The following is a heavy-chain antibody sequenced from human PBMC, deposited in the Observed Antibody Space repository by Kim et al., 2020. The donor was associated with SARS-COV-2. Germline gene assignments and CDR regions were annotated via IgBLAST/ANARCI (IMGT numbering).Heavy chain of an antibody. J-gene: IGHJ4*02. CDR2: IDAYNGNT. CDR3: ARNEDY. V-gene: IGHV1-3*01. Sequence: ASVKVSCKASGYTFTSYAFHWVRQAPGQGLEWMGWIDAYNGNTKYSQNFQGRVTLTRDTSATTAYMELSSLTSEDTAVYYCARNEDYWGQGTLVTVSS. CDR1: GYTFTSYA.